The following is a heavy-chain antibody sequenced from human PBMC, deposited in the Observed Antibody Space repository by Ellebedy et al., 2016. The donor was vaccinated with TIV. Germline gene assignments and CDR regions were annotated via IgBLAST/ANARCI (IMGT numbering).Heavy chain of an antibody. CDR2: INHSGST. CDR3: ARGTAAAALPPLCAFDY. D-gene: IGHD6-13*01. Sequence: SETLSLTXAVYGGSFSGYYWSWIRQPPGKGLEWIGEINHSGSTNYNPSLKSRVTISVDTSKNQFSLKLSSVTAADTAVYYCARGTAAAALPPLCAFDYWGQGTLVTVSS. CDR1: GGSFSGYY. V-gene: IGHV4-34*01. J-gene: IGHJ4*02.